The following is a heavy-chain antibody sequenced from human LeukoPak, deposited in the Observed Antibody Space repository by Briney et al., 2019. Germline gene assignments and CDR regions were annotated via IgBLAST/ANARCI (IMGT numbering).Heavy chain of an antibody. V-gene: IGHV3-21*01. D-gene: IGHD3-16*01. Sequence: GGSLRLSCAASGFTFSSYSMNWVRQAPGKGLEWVSSISSSSSYIYYADSVKGRFTISRDNAKNSLYLRMNSLRAEDTAVYYCARERGVRLWDWGQGTLVTVSS. CDR2: ISSSSSYI. J-gene: IGHJ4*02. CDR1: GFTFSSYS. CDR3: ARERGVRLWD.